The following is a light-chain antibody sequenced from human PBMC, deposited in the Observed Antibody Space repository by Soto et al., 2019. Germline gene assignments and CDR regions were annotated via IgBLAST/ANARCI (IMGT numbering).Light chain of an antibody. V-gene: IGKV3-20*01. Sequence: EIVLTQSPGTLSFSPGERATLSCRASQSVSSSYLAWYQQQPGQAPRLLIYGASTRATGIPDRFSGSGSGTDFTLTISRLEPEDFAVYFCQQYGSTLLTFGGGTKVDIK. CDR1: QSVSSSY. J-gene: IGKJ4*01. CDR2: GAS. CDR3: QQYGSTLLT.